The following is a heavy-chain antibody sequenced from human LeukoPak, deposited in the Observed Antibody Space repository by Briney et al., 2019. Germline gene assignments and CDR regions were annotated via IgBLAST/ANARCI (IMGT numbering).Heavy chain of an antibody. D-gene: IGHD1-7*01. Sequence: GGSLRLSCAASGFTFSSYEMNWVRQAPGKGLEWISYISSAGTTKIYADSVKGRFTISRDNAKNTLYLQMNSLRAEDTAVYYCATAGNYRFDYWGQGTLVTVSS. CDR2: ISSAGTTK. V-gene: IGHV3-48*03. J-gene: IGHJ4*02. CDR1: GFTFSSYE. CDR3: ATAGNYRFDY.